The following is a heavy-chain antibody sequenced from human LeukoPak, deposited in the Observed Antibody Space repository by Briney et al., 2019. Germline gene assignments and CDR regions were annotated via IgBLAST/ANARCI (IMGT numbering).Heavy chain of an antibody. CDR2: IKQDGSEK. Sequence: PGGSLRLSCVASGFSFSNYWMSWVRQAPGKGLEWVANIKQDGSEKYYVDSVKGRFTISRDNAKNSLYLQMNSLRAEDTAVYYCARFEAAAGNFDYWGQGTLVTVSS. CDR3: ARFEAAAGNFDY. J-gene: IGHJ4*02. D-gene: IGHD6-13*01. V-gene: IGHV3-7*01. CDR1: GFSFSNYW.